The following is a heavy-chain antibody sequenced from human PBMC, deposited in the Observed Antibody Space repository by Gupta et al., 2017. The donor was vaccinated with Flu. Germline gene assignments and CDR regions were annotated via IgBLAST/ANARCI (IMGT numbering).Heavy chain of an antibody. CDR3: ARDIQYCSGDSCFYYGLHV. Sequence: DFYMTWVRQAPGKGLEWISYISGSGKNIYYADSVKGRFTTSRDNANNSLFLQMNELSAEDTAIYYCARDIQYCSGDSCFYYGLHVWGQGTTVTVSS. D-gene: IGHD2-8*02. CDR2: ISGSGKNI. CDR1: DFY. J-gene: IGHJ6*02. V-gene: IGHV3-11*01.